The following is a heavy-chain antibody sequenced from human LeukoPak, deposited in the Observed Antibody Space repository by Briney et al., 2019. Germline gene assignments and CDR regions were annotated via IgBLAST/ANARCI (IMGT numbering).Heavy chain of an antibody. CDR1: GFTFINYA. CDR3: AKDRTYCSGCSAYFFSPPLQRS. CDR2: IFGSTGSTGCT. Sequence: GGSLRLSCVASGFTFINYAMSWVRQAPGKGLEWVSGIFGSTGSTGCTYNADSVNGRVTISRDNSRNAVYLQMNSLRDEDTAVYYCAKDRTYCSGCSAYFFSPPLQRSWDQGPLVSVSS. J-gene: IGHJ5*02. D-gene: IGHD3-22*01. V-gene: IGHV3-23*01.